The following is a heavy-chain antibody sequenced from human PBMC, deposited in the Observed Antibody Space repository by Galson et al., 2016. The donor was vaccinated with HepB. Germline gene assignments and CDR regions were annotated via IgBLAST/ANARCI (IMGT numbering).Heavy chain of an antibody. CDR3: AKMEIAAFVHPRLVDY. D-gene: IGHD2-15*01. Sequence: SLRLSCAASGFTFNNYAMSWVRQAPGKGLEWVSGISGSGGSTYYADSVRGRFTISRDNPKNTLYLQMNSLRAEDTAVYYCAKMEIAAFVHPRLVDYWGQGTLVTVSS. J-gene: IGHJ4*02. CDR2: ISGSGGST. CDR1: GFTFNNYA. V-gene: IGHV3-23*01.